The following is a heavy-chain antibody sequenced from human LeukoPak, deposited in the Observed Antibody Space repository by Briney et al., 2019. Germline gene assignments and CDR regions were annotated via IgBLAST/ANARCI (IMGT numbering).Heavy chain of an antibody. CDR3: AKGHGWYYFDH. CDR1: GFTFDDYA. CDR2: ISWNSGSI. J-gene: IGHJ4*02. Sequence: GGSLRLSCAASGFTFDDYAMHWVRQAPGKGLEWVSGISWNSGSIGYADSVKGRFTISRDNAKNSLYLQMNSLRAEDTALYYCAKGHGWYYFDHWGQGTLVTVSS. V-gene: IGHV3-9*01. D-gene: IGHD6-19*01.